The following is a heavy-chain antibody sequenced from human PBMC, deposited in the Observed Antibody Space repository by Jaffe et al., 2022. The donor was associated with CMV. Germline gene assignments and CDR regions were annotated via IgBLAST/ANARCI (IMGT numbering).Heavy chain of an antibody. CDR1: GFTFSSYS. D-gene: IGHD2-8*01. CDR3: ARPPLVYSIYYYYYMDV. V-gene: IGHV3-21*01. Sequence: EVQLVESGGGLVKPGGSLRLSCAASGFTFSSYSMNWVRQAPGKGLEWVSSISSSSSYIYYADSVKGRFTISRDNAKNSLYLQMNSLRAEDTAVYYCARPPLVYSIYYYYYMDVWGKGTTVTVSS. CDR2: ISSSSSYI. J-gene: IGHJ6*03.